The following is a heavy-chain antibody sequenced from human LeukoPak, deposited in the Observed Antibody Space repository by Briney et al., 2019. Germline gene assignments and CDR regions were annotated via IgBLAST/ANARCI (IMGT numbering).Heavy chain of an antibody. V-gene: IGHV1-69*05. CDR2: IIPIFGTA. Sequence: ASVKVSCKASGGTFSSYAISWVRQAPGQGLEWMAGIIPIFGTANYAQKFQGRVTITTDEPTSTAYMELSSLRSEDTAVYYCARDLSGWYVGGFQHWGQGTLVTVSS. CDR1: GGTFSSYA. CDR3: ARDLSGWYVGGFQH. D-gene: IGHD6-19*01. J-gene: IGHJ1*01.